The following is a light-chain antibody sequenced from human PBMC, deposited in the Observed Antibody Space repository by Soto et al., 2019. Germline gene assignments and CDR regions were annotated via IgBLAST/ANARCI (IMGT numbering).Light chain of an antibody. J-gene: IGKJ4*01. CDR1: QSVLYSSNNKNY. Sequence: DIGMTQAPDSLAVSVGERATINSKSSQSVLYSSNNKNYLAWYQQKPGQPPKLLIYWASTRESGVPDRFSGSGSGTDFTLTIGSLQAEDVGVYYCQQYYTTPGTFGGGTKVDIK. CDR2: WAS. CDR3: QQYYTTPGT. V-gene: IGKV4-1*01.